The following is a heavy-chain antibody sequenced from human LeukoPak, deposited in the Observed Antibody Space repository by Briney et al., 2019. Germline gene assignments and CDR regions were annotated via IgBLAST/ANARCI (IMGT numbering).Heavy chain of an antibody. CDR2: IIPIFGTA. Sequence: GASVKVSCKASGGTFSSYAISWVRQAPGQGLEWMGGIIPIFGTANYAQKFQGRVTITADESTSTAYMELSSLRSEDTAVYYCAREGNGGNSFWFDPWGQGTLVTVSS. J-gene: IGHJ5*02. CDR1: GGTFSSYA. CDR3: AREGNGGNSFWFDP. V-gene: IGHV1-69*13. D-gene: IGHD4-23*01.